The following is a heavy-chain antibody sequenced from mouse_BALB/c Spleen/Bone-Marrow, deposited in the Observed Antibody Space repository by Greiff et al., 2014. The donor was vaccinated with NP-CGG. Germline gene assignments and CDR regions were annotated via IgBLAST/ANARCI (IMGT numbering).Heavy chain of an antibody. CDR1: GYTFSSYW. CDR2: ILPGSVTT. Sequence: VQLQESGAELMKPGASVKISCKATGYTFSSYWIEWIKQRPGHGLEWIGEILPGSVTTNYNGRFKGKATFTADTSSNTAYMQLSNLTSEDSAVYYCARDHFDHWGPGTTLTVSS. CDR3: ARDHFDH. V-gene: IGHV1-9*01. J-gene: IGHJ2*01.